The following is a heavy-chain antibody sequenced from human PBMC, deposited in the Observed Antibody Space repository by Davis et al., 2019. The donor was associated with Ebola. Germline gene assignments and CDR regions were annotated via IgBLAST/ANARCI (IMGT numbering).Heavy chain of an antibody. J-gene: IGHJ4*02. V-gene: IGHV3-33*01. D-gene: IGHD6-13*01. CDR1: GFAFSGYG. Sequence: GESLKISCAVSGFAFSGYGMHWVRQAPGKGLEWVAVIWYDGSNKYYADSVKGRFTISRDNSKNTLYLQMKSLRAEDTAVYYCARSASSSWYGGGFDYWGQGTLVTVSS. CDR2: IWYDGSNK. CDR3: ARSASSSWYGGGFDY.